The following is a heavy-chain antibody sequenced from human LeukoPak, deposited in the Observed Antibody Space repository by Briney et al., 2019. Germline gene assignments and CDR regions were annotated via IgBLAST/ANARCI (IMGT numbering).Heavy chain of an antibody. V-gene: IGHV1-2*02. CDR3: ARGATAGRFSLRPTGAYYMDV. Sequence: ASVKVSCKASGYTFTCYYMHWVRQAPGQGLEWMGWINPNSGGTNCAQKFQGRVPMTRDTSINTAYMELSSLRFDDTAVYYCARGATAGRFSLRPTGAYYMDVWGKGTTATVSS. CDR2: INPNSGGT. J-gene: IGHJ6*03. CDR1: GYTFTCYY. D-gene: IGHD6-13*01.